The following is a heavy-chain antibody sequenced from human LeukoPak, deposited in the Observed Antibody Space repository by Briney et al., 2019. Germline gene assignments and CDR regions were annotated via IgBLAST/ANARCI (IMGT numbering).Heavy chain of an antibody. CDR3: AKEGNYDYVCMDY. CDR1: GFTFSSHA. V-gene: IGHV3-23*01. D-gene: IGHD3-16*01. J-gene: IGHJ4*02. Sequence: GGSLRLSCAASGFTFSSHAMSWVRQAPGKGLEWVSAISGSGGSTYYTDSVKGRFTISRDNSKNTLYLQMNSLRAEDTAVYYCAKEGNYDYVCMDYWGQGTLVTVSS. CDR2: ISGSGGST.